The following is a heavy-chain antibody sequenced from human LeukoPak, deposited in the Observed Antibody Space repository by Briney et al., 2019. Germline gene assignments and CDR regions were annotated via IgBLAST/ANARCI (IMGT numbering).Heavy chain of an antibody. V-gene: IGHV4-38-2*02. CDR1: GYSINSVYY. J-gene: IGHJ4*02. CDR2: IYHSGST. CDR3: ARPSTRGYAYGSSDFDA. D-gene: IGHD5-18*01. Sequence: KPSETLSLTCTVSGYSINSVYYWGWIRQPPEKGLEWLGSIYHSGSTYYNPSLKSRVTISVDTSKNQFSLKLTSVTAADTAVYYCARPSTRGYAYGSSDFDAWGRGTLVTVSS.